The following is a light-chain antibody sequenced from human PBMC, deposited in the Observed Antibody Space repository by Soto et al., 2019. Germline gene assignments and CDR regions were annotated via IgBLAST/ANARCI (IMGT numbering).Light chain of an antibody. CDR1: QSLTNY. CDR2: DAS. Sequence: EIFLTQSPDTLSLSPGERATLTCRASQSLTNYIAWYQQRPGQAPRLLIYDASNRATGVPARFSGSGSGTDFTLTISSLEPEDFAVYYCQQYYSTPLAFGGGTKVDVK. J-gene: IGKJ4*01. CDR3: QQYYSTPLA. V-gene: IGKV3-11*01.